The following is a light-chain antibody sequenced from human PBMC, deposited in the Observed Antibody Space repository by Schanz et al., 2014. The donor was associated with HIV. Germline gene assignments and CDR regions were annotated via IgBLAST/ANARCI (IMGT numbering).Light chain of an antibody. CDR3: SSYTTNRTVT. CDR1: SSDVGSYNL. CDR2: EVT. J-gene: IGLJ2*01. V-gene: IGLV2-14*02. Sequence: QSALTQPSSFSGSPGQSITISCTGTSSDVGSYNLVSWYRQHPGKVPKVMIYEVTKRPSGVSDRFSGSKSGNTASLTISGLQTDDEGDYYCSSYTTNRTVTFGGGTKVTVL.